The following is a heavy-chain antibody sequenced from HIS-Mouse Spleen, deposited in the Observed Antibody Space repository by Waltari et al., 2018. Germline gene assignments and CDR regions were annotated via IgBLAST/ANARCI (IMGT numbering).Heavy chain of an antibody. CDR1: GFTFSSYA. CDR3: AKENPNFDAFDI. J-gene: IGHJ3*02. V-gene: IGHV3-23*01. CDR2: ISGSGGST. Sequence: EVQLLESGGGLVPPGGSLRLSCAASGFTFSSYAMAWVRQGPGKGLEWVSAISGSGGSTYYADSVKGRFTISRDNSKNTLYLQMNSLRAEDTAVYYCAKENPNFDAFDIWGQGTMVTVSS.